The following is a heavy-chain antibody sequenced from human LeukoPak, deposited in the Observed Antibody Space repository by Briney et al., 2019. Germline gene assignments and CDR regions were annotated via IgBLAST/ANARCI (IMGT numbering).Heavy chain of an antibody. V-gene: IGHV3-33*08. CDR3: ARGVDYYDSSGTIDY. Sequence: GGSLRLSCAATGFPFSTAWMTWVRQAPGKGLEWVAVVWYDGSKTYSADSVKGRITISRDDSKNTLYLQMNSLRAEDTAVYYWARGVDYYDSSGTIDYWGQGPLVTVSS. J-gene: IGHJ4*02. CDR2: VWYDGSKT. D-gene: IGHD3-22*01. CDR1: GFPFSTAW.